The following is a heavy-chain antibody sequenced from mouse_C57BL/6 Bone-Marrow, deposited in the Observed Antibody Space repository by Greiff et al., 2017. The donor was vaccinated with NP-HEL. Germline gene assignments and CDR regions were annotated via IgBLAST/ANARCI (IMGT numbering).Heavy chain of an antibody. Sequence: EVQLQQSGPVLVKPGPSVKISCKASGFTFTDYYMHWVKQSHGKSLEWIGLVYPYNGGTSYNQKFQGKATLTVDTSSSTAYMELNSLTSEDSAVYYCAGNYALTFYAMDYWGRGTSVTVSS. V-gene: IGHV1-36*01. D-gene: IGHD1-1*02. CDR3: AGNYALTFYAMDY. CDR1: GFTFTDYY. CDR2: VYPYNGGT. J-gene: IGHJ4*01.